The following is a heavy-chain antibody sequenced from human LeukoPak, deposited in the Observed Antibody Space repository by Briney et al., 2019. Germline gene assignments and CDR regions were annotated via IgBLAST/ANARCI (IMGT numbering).Heavy chain of an antibody. D-gene: IGHD1-20*01. J-gene: IGHJ4*02. CDR3: ASGSYNWNFNY. CDR1: GYTFTSYY. CDR2: INPSGGST. Sequence: GASVKVSCKASGYTFTSYYMHWVRQAPGQGLEWMGIINPSGGSTSYAQKFQGRVTMTRDTSISTAYMELSRLRSDDTAVYYCASGSYNWNFNYWGQGTLVTVSS. V-gene: IGHV1-46*01.